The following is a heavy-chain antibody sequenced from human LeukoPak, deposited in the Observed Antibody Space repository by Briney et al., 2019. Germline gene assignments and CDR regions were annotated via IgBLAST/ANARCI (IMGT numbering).Heavy chain of an antibody. J-gene: IGHJ5*02. V-gene: IGHV3-20*04. D-gene: IGHD3-16*01. CDR3: ASLHSLGGWFDP. CDR1: GFTFDDYG. Sequence: GGSLRLSCAASGFTFDDYGMSWVRQAPGKGLEWVSGINWNGGSTGYADSAKGRFTISRDNAKNSLYLQMNSLRAEDTALYYCASLHSLGGWFDPWGQGTLVTVSS. CDR2: INWNGGST.